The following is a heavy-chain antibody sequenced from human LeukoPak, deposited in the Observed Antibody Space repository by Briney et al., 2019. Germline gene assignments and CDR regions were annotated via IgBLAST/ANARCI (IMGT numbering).Heavy chain of an antibody. V-gene: IGHV3-33*01. CDR2: IWYDGSNK. CDR1: GFTFSSYG. J-gene: IGHJ4*02. CDR3: ARDGPIVLEAQNNFDY. Sequence: GGSLRLSCAASGFTFSSYGMHWVRQAPGKGLEWVAVIWYDGSNKYYADSVKGRFTISRDNSKNTLYLQMNSLRAEDTAVYYCARDGPIVLEAQNNFDYWGQGTLVTVSS. D-gene: IGHD2/OR15-2a*01.